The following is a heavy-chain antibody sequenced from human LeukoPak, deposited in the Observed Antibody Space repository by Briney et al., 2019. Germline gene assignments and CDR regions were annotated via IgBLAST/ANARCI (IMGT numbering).Heavy chain of an antibody. V-gene: IGHV3-20*04. Sequence: GGSLRLSCAASGFTFDDYGMTWVRQAPGKGLEWVSGINWNGGSIGYADSVKGRFTISRDNAKNSLYLQMNSLRAEDTAVYYCARDGKITMVRGHYFDYWGQGTLVTVSS. CDR3: ARDGKITMVRGHYFDY. CDR2: INWNGGSI. J-gene: IGHJ4*02. CDR1: GFTFDDYG. D-gene: IGHD3-10*01.